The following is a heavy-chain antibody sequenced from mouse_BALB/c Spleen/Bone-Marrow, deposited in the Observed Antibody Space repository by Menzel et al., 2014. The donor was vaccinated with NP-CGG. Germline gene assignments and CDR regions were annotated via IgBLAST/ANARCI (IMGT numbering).Heavy chain of an antibody. J-gene: IGHJ2*01. CDR3: ARTYYPYFDY. V-gene: IGHV1-82*01. D-gene: IGHD1-1*01. Sequence: QVQLKHSGPELVKPGASVKISCKASGYAFSSSWMNWVKQRPGQGLEWIGRIYPGDGGTNYNGKFRGKATLTADKSSSTAYMQLSSLTSVDSAVYFCARTYYPYFDYWGQGTTLTVSS. CDR1: GYAFSSSW. CDR2: IYPGDGGT.